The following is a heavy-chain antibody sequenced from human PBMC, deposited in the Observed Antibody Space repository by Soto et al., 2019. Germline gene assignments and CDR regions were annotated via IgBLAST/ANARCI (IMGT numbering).Heavy chain of an antibody. CDR2: IIPIFGST. Sequence: QVQLVQSGAEVKKPGSSVKVSCKASRDTFSNYAINWVRQALGQGLEWMGGIIPIFGSTKYAEKFQGRVTIIADESTSTAYMELSSLRFEDTAVYYCARGETYLGVWGQGTTVTVSS. V-gene: IGHV1-69*01. CDR1: RDTFSNYA. D-gene: IGHD3-16*01. J-gene: IGHJ6*02. CDR3: ARGETYLGV.